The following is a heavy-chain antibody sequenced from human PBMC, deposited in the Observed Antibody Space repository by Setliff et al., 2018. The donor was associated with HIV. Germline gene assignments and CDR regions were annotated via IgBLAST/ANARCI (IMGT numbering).Heavy chain of an antibody. D-gene: IGHD3-9*01. CDR3: ARASSYYDILTGYSRGWFDP. J-gene: IGHJ5*01. Sequence: SETLSLTCTVSGGSISSYYWSWIRQPPGKKLEWIGYIYYSGSTNYNPSLKSRVTISVDTSKNQFSLKLSSVTAADTAVYYCARASSYYDILTGYSRGWFDPWGQGTLVTVS. CDR1: GGSISSYY. CDR2: IYYSGST. V-gene: IGHV4-59*01.